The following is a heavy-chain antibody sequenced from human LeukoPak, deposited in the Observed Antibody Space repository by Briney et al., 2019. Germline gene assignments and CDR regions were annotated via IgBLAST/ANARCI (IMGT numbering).Heavy chain of an antibody. Sequence: SETLSLTCTVSGGSISRSYWSWIRQPPGKGLEWIGYIYYSGTTNYNPSLKSRLTISVGASNNQFSLKLSSVTAADTAVYYCARQYCTSTTCRTFDIWGQGTMVTVSS. D-gene: IGHD2-2*01. CDR1: GGSISRSY. CDR3: ARQYCTSTTCRTFDI. J-gene: IGHJ3*02. V-gene: IGHV4-59*01. CDR2: IYYSGTT.